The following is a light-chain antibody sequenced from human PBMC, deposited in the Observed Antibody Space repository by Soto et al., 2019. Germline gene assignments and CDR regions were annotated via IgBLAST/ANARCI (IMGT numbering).Light chain of an antibody. V-gene: IGKV3-20*01. J-gene: IGKJ5*01. CDR3: QQYGSSPMT. CDR1: QSISDT. Sequence: ERVSTQSTTTLSVSPGGRATLSCRASQSISDTLAWYQQKPGQAPRLLIFGASTRATGIPDRFSGSGSGTDFTLTISRLEPEDFAVYYCQQYGSSPMTFGQGTRLEIK. CDR2: GAS.